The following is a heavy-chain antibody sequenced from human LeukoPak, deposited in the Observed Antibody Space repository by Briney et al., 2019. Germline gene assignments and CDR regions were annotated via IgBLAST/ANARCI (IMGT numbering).Heavy chain of an antibody. CDR2: INHSGST. CDR3: ARQDGYNISGY. D-gene: IGHD5-24*01. Sequence: SETLSLTCAVYGGSFSGYYWSWIRQPPGKGLEWIGEINHSGSTNYNPSLKSRVTISVDTSKNQFSLKLISVTAADTAVYYCARQDGYNISGYWGQGTLVTVSS. J-gene: IGHJ4*02. CDR1: GGSFSGYY. V-gene: IGHV4-34*01.